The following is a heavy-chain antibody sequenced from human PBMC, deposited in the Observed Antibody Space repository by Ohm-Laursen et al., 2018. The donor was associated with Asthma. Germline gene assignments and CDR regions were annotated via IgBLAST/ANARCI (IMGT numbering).Heavy chain of an antibody. CDR3: ARDRDYYDSSGYYQIYFDY. D-gene: IGHD3-22*01. CDR2: ISNDGSRK. Sequence: SLRLSCAASGFTFSSYGMHWVRQAPGKGLEWVAVISNDGSRKKYADSVKGRFTMSRDNSKNTLYLQMNSLRAEDTALYYCARDRDYYDSSGYYQIYFDYWGQGTLVTVSS. J-gene: IGHJ4*02. CDR1: GFTFSSYG. V-gene: IGHV3-30*03.